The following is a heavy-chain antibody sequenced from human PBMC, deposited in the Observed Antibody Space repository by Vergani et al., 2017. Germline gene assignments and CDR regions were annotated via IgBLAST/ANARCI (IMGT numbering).Heavy chain of an antibody. CDR2: IIPIFGTA. J-gene: IGHJ6*02. V-gene: IGHV1-69*18. CDR3: ARLDREGYYYYGMDV. D-gene: IGHD3-16*02. CDR1: GGTFSSYA. Sequence: QVQLVQSGAEVGKPGASVKISCKASGGTFSSYAISWVRQAPGQGLEWMGRIIPIFGTANYAQKFQGRVTITADESTSTAYMELSSLRSEDTAVYYCARLDREGYYYYGMDVWGQGTTVTVSS.